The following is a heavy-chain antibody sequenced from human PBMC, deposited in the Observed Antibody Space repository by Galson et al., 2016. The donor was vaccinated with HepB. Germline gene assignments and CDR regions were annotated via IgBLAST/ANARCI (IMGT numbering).Heavy chain of an antibody. J-gene: IGHJ4*02. CDR2: INHSGST. CDR3: YPQINTVPY. CDR1: GGSFSAYY. V-gene: IGHV4-34*01. Sequence: ETLSLTCAVYGGSFSAYYWNWIRQPPGKGLEWIGEINHSGSTNYSPSLKSRVAISVDTSQNQFSLKLSSVTAEDTAVYYCYPQINTVPYWGQGTLVTVSS. D-gene: IGHD4-11*01.